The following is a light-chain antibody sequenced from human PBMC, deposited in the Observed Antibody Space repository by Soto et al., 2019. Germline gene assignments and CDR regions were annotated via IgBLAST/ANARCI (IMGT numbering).Light chain of an antibody. CDR3: NSYTSSTTLPYV. J-gene: IGLJ1*01. CDR1: SSDVVGYDY. V-gene: IGLV2-14*03. CDR2: EIS. Sequence: QSVLTQPASVSGSPGQSITISCTGSSSDVVGYDYVSWYQQHPGKAPKLIIYEISHRPLGVSNRFSGSKSGNTASLTISGLQAEDEADYYCNSYTSSTTLPYVFGTGTKVTVL.